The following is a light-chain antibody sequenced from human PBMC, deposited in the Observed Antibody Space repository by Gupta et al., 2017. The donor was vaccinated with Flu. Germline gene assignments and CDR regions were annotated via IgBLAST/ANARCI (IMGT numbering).Light chain of an antibody. J-gene: IGKJ4*01. CDR2: AAS. CDR1: QGISSY. CDR3: QQYYRDPLLT. Sequence: AIRMTQSPSSFSASTGDRVTITCRASQGISSYLAWYQQKPGKAPKLLIYAASTLQSGVPSRFSGSGSGTEFTLTISCLQSEDFATYYCQQYYRDPLLTFGGGTKVEIK. V-gene: IGKV1-8*01.